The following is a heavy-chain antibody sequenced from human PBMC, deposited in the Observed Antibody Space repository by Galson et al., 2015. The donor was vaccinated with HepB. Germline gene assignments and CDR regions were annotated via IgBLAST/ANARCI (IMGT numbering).Heavy chain of an antibody. CDR1: GFTFSSYA. V-gene: IGHV3-64D*06. D-gene: IGHD6-19*01. CDR2: ISSNGGST. J-gene: IGHJ3*02. CDR3: VKGGDLIAVADQFKSYAFDI. Sequence: SLRLSCAASGFTFSSYAMHWVRQAPGKGLEYVSAISSNGGSTYYADSVKGRFTISRDNSKNTLYLQMSSLRAEDTAVYYCVKGGDLIAVADQFKSYAFDIWGQGTMVTVSS.